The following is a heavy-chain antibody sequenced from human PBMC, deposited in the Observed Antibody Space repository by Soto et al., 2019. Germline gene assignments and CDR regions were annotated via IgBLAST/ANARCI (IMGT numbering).Heavy chain of an antibody. CDR2: VVPLSGAA. CDR3: ARLPGEWLYYFDY. Sequence: QVHLEQSGAEVKRPGSSVKVSCKASGATFNFFAISWVRQAPGQGLEWMGGVVPLSGAATYAQKFQGRLTITTDESSSTADMDLSSLTSDDAAVYYFARLPGEWLYYFDYWGQGSLVTVSS. J-gene: IGHJ4*01. V-gene: IGHV1-69*01. CDR1: GATFNFFA. D-gene: IGHD3-10*01.